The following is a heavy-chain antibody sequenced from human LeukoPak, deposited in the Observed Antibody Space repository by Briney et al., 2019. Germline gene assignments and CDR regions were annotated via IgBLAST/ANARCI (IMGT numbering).Heavy chain of an antibody. J-gene: IGHJ4*02. CDR3: VRGVPVTPGIDY. D-gene: IGHD2-2*01. V-gene: IGHV3-74*01. CDR2: ICTDETTI. Sequence: PGGSLRLSCAASGFTFSNYCMHWVRQPPGKGLVWVSQICTDETTIRSADPVKGRFTISRDNAKNTLYLQMSSLRVEDMAVYYCVRGVPVTPGIDYWGQGTLVTVSS. CDR1: GFTFSNYC.